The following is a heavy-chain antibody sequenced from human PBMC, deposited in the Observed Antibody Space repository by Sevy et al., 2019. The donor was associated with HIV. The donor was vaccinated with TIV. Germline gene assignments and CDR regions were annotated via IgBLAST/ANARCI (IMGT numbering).Heavy chain of an antibody. CDR2: IIPIFATA. J-gene: IGHJ6*02. V-gene: IGHV1-69*13. CDR1: GGTFSSYA. Sequence: ASVKVSCKASGGTFSSYAISWVRQAPGQGLEWMGGIIPIFATANYAQKFQGRVTITADESTSTAYMELSSLRSEDTAVYYCARDNDIVVVPAAIHYYYYGMDVWGQGTTVTVSS. CDR3: ARDNDIVVVPAAIHYYYYGMDV. D-gene: IGHD2-2*01.